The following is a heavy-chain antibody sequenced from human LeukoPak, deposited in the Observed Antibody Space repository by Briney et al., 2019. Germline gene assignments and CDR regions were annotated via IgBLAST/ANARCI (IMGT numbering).Heavy chain of an antibody. D-gene: IGHD3-22*01. CDR1: GFTFSSYA. CDR3: AKDLEIGRYYYDSSGYSNDY. J-gene: IGHJ4*02. V-gene: IGHV3-23*01. Sequence: PGGSLRLSCAAAGFTFSSYAMSWVRQAPGKGLEWVSAISGSGGSTYYADSVKGRFTISRDNSKNTLYLQMNSLRAEDTAVYYCAKDLEIGRYYYDSSGYSNDYWGQGTLVTVSS. CDR2: ISGSGGST.